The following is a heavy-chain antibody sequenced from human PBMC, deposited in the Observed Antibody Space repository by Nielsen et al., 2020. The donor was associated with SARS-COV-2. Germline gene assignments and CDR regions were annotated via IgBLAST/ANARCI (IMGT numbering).Heavy chain of an antibody. CDR3: ARDRGGGRIEQQLVTGLRYNWFDP. Sequence: ASVKVSCKASGYTFNIYAINWVRQAPGQGLEWMGWINTNTGNPTYAQGFTSRFVFSLDTSVSTAFLEISSLKAEDTTVYYCARDRGGGRIEQQLVTGLRYNWFDPWGQGTLVTVSS. J-gene: IGHJ5*02. D-gene: IGHD6-13*01. CDR2: INTNTGNP. V-gene: IGHV7-4-1*02. CDR1: GYTFNIYA.